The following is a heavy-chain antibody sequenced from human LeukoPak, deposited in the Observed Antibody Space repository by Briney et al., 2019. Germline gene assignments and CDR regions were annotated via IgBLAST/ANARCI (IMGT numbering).Heavy chain of an antibody. J-gene: IGHJ6*03. CDR3: AREGVGYCSSTSCYTKSYYYYYMDV. CDR2: IYTSGST. D-gene: IGHD2-2*02. V-gene: IGHV4-61*02. CDR1: GGSISSGSYY. Sequence: SETLSLTCTVSGGSISSGSYYWSWIRQPAGKGLEWIGRIYTSGSTNYNPSLKSRVTISVDTSKNQFSLKLISVTAADTAVYYCAREGVGYCSSTSCYTKSYYYYYMDVWGKGTTVTVSS.